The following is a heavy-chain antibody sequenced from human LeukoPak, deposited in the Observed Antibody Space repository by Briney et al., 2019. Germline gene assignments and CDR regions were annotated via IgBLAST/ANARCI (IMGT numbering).Heavy chain of an antibody. V-gene: IGHV3-48*01. J-gene: IGHJ3*02. CDR2: ISSSSSTI. CDR3: ATQSPYDFWSGNRGDAFDI. D-gene: IGHD3-3*01. CDR1: GFTFSSYS. Sequence: PGGSLRLPCAASGFTFSSYSMNWVRQAPGKGLEWVSYISSSSSTIYYADSVKGRFTISRDNAKNSLYLQMNSLRAEDTAVYYCATQSPYDFWSGNRGDAFDIWGQGTMVTVSS.